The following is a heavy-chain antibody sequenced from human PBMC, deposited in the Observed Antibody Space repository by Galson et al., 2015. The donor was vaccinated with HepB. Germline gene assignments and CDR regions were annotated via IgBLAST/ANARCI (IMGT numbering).Heavy chain of an antibody. J-gene: IGHJ4*02. CDR1: GGSISSYY. CDR3: ARGSYDILTGYYKGSDY. D-gene: IGHD3-9*01. Sequence: ETLSLTCTVSGGSISSYYWSWIRQPPGKGLEWIGYISYIGTTNYNPSLKSRVTMSVDKSKNQVSLRLSSVTAADTAVYYCARGSYDILTGYYKGSDYWGQGTLVTVSS. CDR2: ISYIGTT. V-gene: IGHV4-59*01.